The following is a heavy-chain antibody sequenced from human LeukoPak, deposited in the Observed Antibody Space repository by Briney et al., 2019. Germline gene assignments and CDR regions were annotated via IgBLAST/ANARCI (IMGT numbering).Heavy chain of an antibody. CDR2: IDYSGST. D-gene: IGHD1-1*01. Sequence: KPSETLSLTCTVSGDSITSYYWSWIRQPPGKGLEWIGYIDYSGSTNCNPSLKSRLIISRDTAKNQFSLRLSSVTAADTAVYYCAKTWNDGWFDPWGQGTLVTVSS. J-gene: IGHJ5*02. CDR3: AKTWNDGWFDP. CDR1: GDSITSYY. V-gene: IGHV4-59*08.